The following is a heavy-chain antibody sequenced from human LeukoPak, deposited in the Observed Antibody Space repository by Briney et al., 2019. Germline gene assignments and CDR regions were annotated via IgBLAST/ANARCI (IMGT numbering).Heavy chain of an antibody. CDR1: GGSISSYY. D-gene: IGHD3-22*01. J-gene: IGHJ5*02. CDR3: ARDSSGYLGWFDP. V-gene: IGHV4-59*01. CDR2: IYYSGST. Sequence: SETLSLTCTVSGGSISSYYWSWIRQPPGKGLEWIGYIYYSGSTNYNPSLKSRVTISVDTSKNQFSLKLSSVTAADTAVYYCARDSSGYLGWFDPWGQGSLVTVSS.